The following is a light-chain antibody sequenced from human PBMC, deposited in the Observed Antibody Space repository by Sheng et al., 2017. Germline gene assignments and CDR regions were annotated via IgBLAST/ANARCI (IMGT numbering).Light chain of an antibody. CDR1: QGIRND. J-gene: IGKJ2*01. CDR2: AAS. CDR3: LQDYSYPYT. Sequence: AIQMTQSPSSLSASVGDRVTITCRASQGIRNDLGWYQQKPGKAPTLLIYAASSLQSGVPSRFSGGGSGTDFTLTISSLHPEDFASYYCLQDYSYPYTFGQGTKLEI. V-gene: IGKV1-6*01.